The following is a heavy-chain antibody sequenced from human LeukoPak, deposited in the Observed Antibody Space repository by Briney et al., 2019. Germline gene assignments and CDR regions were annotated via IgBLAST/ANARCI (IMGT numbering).Heavy chain of an antibody. V-gene: IGHV6-1*01. CDR2: TYYRSRWGN. CDR1: GDSVSNNIAT. D-gene: IGHD3-22*01. CDR3: ARDLSYGYYLVSLDY. Sequence: SQTLSLTCAISGDSVSNNIATWNWVRQSPSRGLEWLGRTYYRSRWGNDYAISVKSRITINPDTSKNQFSLQLNSVTPEDTAVYYCARDLSYGYYLVSLDYWGQGTLVTVSS. J-gene: IGHJ4*02.